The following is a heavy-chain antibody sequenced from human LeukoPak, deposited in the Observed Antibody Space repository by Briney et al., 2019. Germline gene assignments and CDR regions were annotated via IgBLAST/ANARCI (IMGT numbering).Heavy chain of an antibody. CDR3: AKVVQYTASTGTGLAS. CDR2: IWYDGSFI. D-gene: IGHD6-13*01. CDR1: GFNFMNFG. V-gene: IGHV3-33*06. J-gene: IGHJ4*02. Sequence: PGGSLRLSCAASGFNFMNFGMHWVRQAPGKGLDWVAVIWYDGSFIYYAESVRGRVIISRNNAKNTLYLQMKSVRAEDTAIYYCAKVVQYTASTGTGLASWGQGPLVTVSS.